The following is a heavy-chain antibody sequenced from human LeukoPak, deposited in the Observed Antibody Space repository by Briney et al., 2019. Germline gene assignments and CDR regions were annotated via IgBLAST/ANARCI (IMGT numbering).Heavy chain of an antibody. CDR2: IYYSGST. V-gene: IGHV4-59*01. Sequence: SETLSLTCIVSGGSIMSYYWSWIRQPPGKGLEWIGYIYYSGSTNYNPPLKSRVTISVDTSNNQFSLKLRSVTAADTAVYYCAREDDGSGYYNYWGQGTLVTVSS. CDR3: AREDDGSGYYNY. J-gene: IGHJ4*02. D-gene: IGHD3-22*01. CDR1: GGSIMSYY.